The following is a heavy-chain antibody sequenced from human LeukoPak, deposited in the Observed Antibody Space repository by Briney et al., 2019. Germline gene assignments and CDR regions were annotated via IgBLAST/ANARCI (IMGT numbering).Heavy chain of an antibody. J-gene: IGHJ5*02. V-gene: IGHV1-2*04. CDR1: GYTFTGYY. Sequence: ASVKVSCKASGYTFTGYYMHWVRQAPGQGLEWMGWINPNSGGTNYAQKFQGWVTMTRDTSISTAYMELSRLRSDDMAVYYCARMYYYDSSGYYGPAWDNWFDPWGQGTLVTVSS. D-gene: IGHD3-22*01. CDR2: INPNSGGT. CDR3: ARMYYYDSSGYYGPAWDNWFDP.